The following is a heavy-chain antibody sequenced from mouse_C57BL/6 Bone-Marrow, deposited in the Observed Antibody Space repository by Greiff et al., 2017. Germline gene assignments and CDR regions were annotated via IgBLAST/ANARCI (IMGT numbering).Heavy chain of an antibody. CDR2: ISNGGGST. CDR1: GFTFSDYY. V-gene: IGHV5-12*01. D-gene: IGHD1-1*01. Sequence: EVMLVESGGGLVQPGGSLKLSCAASGFTFSDYYMYWVRQTPEKRLEWVAYISNGGGSTYYPDTVKGRFTISRDNAKNTLYLQMSRLKSEDTAMYCFERHASFGYYCGSNGIDYWGQGTSVTVSS. J-gene: IGHJ4*01. CDR3: ERHASFGYYCGSNGIDY.